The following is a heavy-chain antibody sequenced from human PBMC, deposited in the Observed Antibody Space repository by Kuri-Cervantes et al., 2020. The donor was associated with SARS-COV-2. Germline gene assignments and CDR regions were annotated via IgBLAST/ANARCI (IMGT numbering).Heavy chain of an antibody. D-gene: IGHD4-17*01. CDR2: ISGSGGST. V-gene: IGHV3-23*01. J-gene: IGHJ4*02. CDR1: GFTCSSYA. Sequence: GESLKISCAASGFTCSSYAMRWVRQAPGKGLEWVSAISGSGGSTYYADSVKGRFTVSRDNSKNTLYLQLNSLRAEDTAVYYCAKVESQVEDDYVGDYWGYFDYWGQGTLVTVSS. CDR3: AKVESQVEDDYVGDYWGYFDY.